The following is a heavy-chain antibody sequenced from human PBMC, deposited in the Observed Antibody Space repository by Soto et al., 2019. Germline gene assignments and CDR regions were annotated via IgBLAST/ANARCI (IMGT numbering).Heavy chain of an antibody. CDR1: GGTFSSYA. V-gene: IGHV1-69*14. CDR2: IIPIFDTA. J-gene: IGHJ6*02. D-gene: IGHD3-22*01. Sequence: QVQLVQSGAEVKKPGSSVKVSCKASGGTFSSYAISWVRQAPGQGLEWMGGIIPIFDTADYAQKFQGRVRITANKSTNTAYMKLSSLSSEDTAVYYGSGHSSGMPGYYYGMDVWGQGTTVTVSS. CDR3: SGHSSGMPGYYYGMDV.